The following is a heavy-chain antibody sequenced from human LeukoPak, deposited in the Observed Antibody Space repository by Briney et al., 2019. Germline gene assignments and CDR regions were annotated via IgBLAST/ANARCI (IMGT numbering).Heavy chain of an antibody. Sequence: GGSLKLSYAASGFTFSGYTIHWVRQASGKGLEWVGHIRTKANNYATDYDASVKGRFTISRDDSKNTAFLQMNSLKTEDTAVYYCSRHDALPGDYWGQGTQVTVSS. CDR2: IRTKANNYAT. CDR1: GFTFSGYT. J-gene: IGHJ4*02. V-gene: IGHV3-73*01. D-gene: IGHD2-21*02. CDR3: SRHDALPGDY.